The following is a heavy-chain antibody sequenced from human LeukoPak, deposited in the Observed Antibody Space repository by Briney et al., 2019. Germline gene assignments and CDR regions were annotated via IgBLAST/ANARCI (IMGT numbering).Heavy chain of an antibody. Sequence: GGSLRLSCTASGFTFDDYAMHWVRQAPGKGLEWVSGITWNSHTVDYGDSVKGRFTMSRDNAKNSLYLQMNSPRAEDTAVYYCARGKVSSTSCSCFDYWGQGTLVTVSS. J-gene: IGHJ4*02. CDR2: ITWNSHTV. D-gene: IGHD2-2*01. CDR1: GFTFDDYA. CDR3: ARGKVSSTSCSCFDY. V-gene: IGHV3-9*01.